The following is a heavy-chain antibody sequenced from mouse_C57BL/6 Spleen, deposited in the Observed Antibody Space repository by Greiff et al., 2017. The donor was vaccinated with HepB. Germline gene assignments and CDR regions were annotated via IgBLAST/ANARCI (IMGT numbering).Heavy chain of an antibody. CDR1: GYTFTSYW. Sequence: QVQLQQPGAELVRPGSSVKLSCKASGYTFTSYWMHWVKQRPIQGLEWIGNIDPSDSETHYNQKFKDKATLTVDKSSSTAYKQLSSLTSEDSAVYDCARGGKKLATYFDYWGQGTTLTVSS. V-gene: IGHV1-52*01. CDR3: ARGGKKLATYFDY. CDR2: IDPSDSET. D-gene: IGHD4-1*01. J-gene: IGHJ2*01.